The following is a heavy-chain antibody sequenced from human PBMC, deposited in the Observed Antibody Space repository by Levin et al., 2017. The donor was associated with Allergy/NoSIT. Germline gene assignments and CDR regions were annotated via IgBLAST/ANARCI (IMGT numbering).Heavy chain of an antibody. J-gene: IGHJ4*02. CDR2: INTYTGNT. D-gene: IGHD2-21*01. CDR3: AGERGVVADFRHFDY. CDR1: GFPFTDYG. V-gene: IGHV3-21*01. Sequence: LSLTCAASGFPFTDYGFNWVRQAPGKGLEWVSSINTYTGNTAYSGSVKGRFTISRDNARNSVYLQMNSLRVEDTAVYYCAGERGVVADFRHFDYWGQGTLVTISS.